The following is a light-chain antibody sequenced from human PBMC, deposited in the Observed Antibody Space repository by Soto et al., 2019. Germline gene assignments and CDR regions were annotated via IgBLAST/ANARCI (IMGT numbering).Light chain of an antibody. CDR1: QSVSSRY. Sequence: EIVLTQSPGTLSLSPGERATLSCRASQSVSSRYLAWYQQKPGQTPRLLIYGASSRATGIPDRFSGGGSGTDFNLTISRLEPEDFAVYYCQQYGSSPPITFGGGTKVEIK. CDR2: GAS. J-gene: IGKJ4*01. V-gene: IGKV3-20*01. CDR3: QQYGSSPPIT.